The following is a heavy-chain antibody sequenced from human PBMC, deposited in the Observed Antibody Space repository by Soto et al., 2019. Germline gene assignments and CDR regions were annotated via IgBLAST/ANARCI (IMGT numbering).Heavy chain of an antibody. Sequence: SETLSLTCTVSGGSVSSGDYYWSWIRQPAGKGLEWIGRIYTSGSTNYNPSLKSRVTMSVDTSKNQFSLKLSSVTAADTAVYYCAREVGATTRDYNNWFDPWGQGTLVTVSS. J-gene: IGHJ5*02. V-gene: IGHV4-61*02. CDR2: IYTSGST. CDR3: AREVGATTRDYNNWFDP. D-gene: IGHD1-26*01. CDR1: GGSVSSGDYY.